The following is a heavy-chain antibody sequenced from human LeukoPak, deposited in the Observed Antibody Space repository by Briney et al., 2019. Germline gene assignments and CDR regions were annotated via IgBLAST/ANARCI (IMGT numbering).Heavy chain of an antibody. CDR2: INHNGNVN. V-gene: IGHV3-7*03. Sequence: PGGSLRLSCAASGFTISNYAMSWVRQAPGKGLEWVASINHNGNVNYYVDSVKGRFTISRDNAKNSLYLQMSNLRAEDTAVYFCARGGGLDVWGQGATVTVSS. D-gene: IGHD3-16*01. J-gene: IGHJ6*02. CDR3: ARGGGLDV. CDR1: GFTISNYA.